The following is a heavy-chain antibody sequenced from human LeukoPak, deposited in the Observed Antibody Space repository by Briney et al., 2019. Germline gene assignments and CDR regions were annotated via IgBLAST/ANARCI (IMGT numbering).Heavy chain of an antibody. Sequence: SGPALVKPTQTLTLTCTFSGFSLSTSGMCMSWIRQPPVKALEWPALLEWDDDKYCSTSLKTRLTISKDTSKNQVVLTMTNTDPVDTATYYCARIHYYDSSGYYPLFDYWGQGTLVTVSS. CDR1: GFSLSTSGMC. V-gene: IGHV2-70*01. J-gene: IGHJ4*02. D-gene: IGHD3-22*01. CDR2: LEWDDDK. CDR3: ARIHYYDSSGYYPLFDY.